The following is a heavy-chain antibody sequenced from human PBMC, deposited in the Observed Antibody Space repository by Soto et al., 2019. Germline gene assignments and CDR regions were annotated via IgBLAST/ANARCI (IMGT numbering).Heavy chain of an antibody. CDR2: IIPIFGTA. CDR1: EDTFRNYA. D-gene: IGHD3-22*01. V-gene: IGHV1-69*06. Sequence: QVELVQSRAEVKKPGASVKVSCQASEDTFRNYAISWVRQAPGQGLEWMGGIIPIFGTANYAQKFQGRVTITADTSATSVYLELSSLRYEDTAVSYCASTTYDSSAYYYWYLGLWGRGTLVTVSS. J-gene: IGHJ2*01. CDR3: ASTTYDSSAYYYWYLGL.